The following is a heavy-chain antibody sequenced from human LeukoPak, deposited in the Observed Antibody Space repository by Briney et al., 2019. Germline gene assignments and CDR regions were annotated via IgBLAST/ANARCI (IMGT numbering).Heavy chain of an antibody. CDR2: INHSGST. D-gene: IGHD6-19*01. CDR1: GGSLSGYY. CDR3: ARGSTVAVGSNFDY. Sequence: SETLSLTCAVYGGSLSGYYWSWIRQPPGKGLEWIGEINHSGSTNYNPSLKSRVTISVDTSKNQFSLKLSSVTAADTAVYYCARGSTVAVGSNFDYWGQGTLVTVSS. V-gene: IGHV4-34*01. J-gene: IGHJ4*02.